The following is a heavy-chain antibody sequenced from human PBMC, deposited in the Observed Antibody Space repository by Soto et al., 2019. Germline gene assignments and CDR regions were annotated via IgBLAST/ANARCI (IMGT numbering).Heavy chain of an antibody. CDR3: ARLYSGYDYYYYGMDV. J-gene: IGHJ6*02. D-gene: IGHD5-12*01. Sequence: QVQLQESGPGLVKPSETLSLTCTVSGGSVSSGSYYWSWIRQPPGKGLEWIGYIYYSGSTNYNPSRKSRVTISVDTYKNQFSLKLSSVTAADTAVDYCARLYSGYDYYYYGMDVWGQGTTVTVSS. CDR1: GGSVSSGSYY. V-gene: IGHV4-61*01. CDR2: IYYSGST.